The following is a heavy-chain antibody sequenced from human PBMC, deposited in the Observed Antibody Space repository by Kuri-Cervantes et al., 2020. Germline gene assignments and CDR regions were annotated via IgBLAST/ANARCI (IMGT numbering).Heavy chain of an antibody. CDR1: GFTVSGDY. V-gene: IGHV3-53*01. Sequence: GGSLRLSCAVSGFTVSGDYMTWIRQAPGKGLEWVSVIYSNGRTYYADSVKGRFTISRDNSKNTLYLQMNSLRAEDTAVYYCAKMRSGYGGYANAFDIWGQGTMVTVSS. J-gene: IGHJ3*02. D-gene: IGHD4-17*01. CDR2: IYSNGRT. CDR3: AKMRSGYGGYANAFDI.